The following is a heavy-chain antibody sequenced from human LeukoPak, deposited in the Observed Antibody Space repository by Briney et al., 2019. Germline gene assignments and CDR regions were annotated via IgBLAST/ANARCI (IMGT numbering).Heavy chain of an antibody. V-gene: IGHV4-39*07. CDR3: ARERGEMEYCSGGSCYGNSYYFDY. Sequence: SETLSLTCTVSGGSISSSSYYWGWIRQPPGKGLEWIGSIYYSGSTYYNPSLKSRVTISVDTSKNQFSLKLSSVTAADTAVYYCARERGEMEYCSGGSCYGNSYYFDYWGQGTLVTVSS. D-gene: IGHD2-15*01. J-gene: IGHJ4*02. CDR2: IYYSGST. CDR1: GGSISSSSYY.